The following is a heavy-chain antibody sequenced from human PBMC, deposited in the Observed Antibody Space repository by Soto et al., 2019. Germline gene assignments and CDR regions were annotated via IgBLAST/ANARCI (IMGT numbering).Heavy chain of an antibody. CDR1: GGSISSYY. J-gene: IGHJ6*02. CDR2: IYYSGST. D-gene: IGHD3-3*01. V-gene: IGHV4-59*01. CDR3: ARGWVEWLFPYYYYYGMDV. Sequence: SETLSLTCTVSGGSISSYYWSWIRQPPGKGLEWIGYIYYSGSTNYNPSLKSRVTISVDTSKNQFSLKLSSVTAADTAVYYCARGWVEWLFPYYYYYGMDVWGQGTTVTVS.